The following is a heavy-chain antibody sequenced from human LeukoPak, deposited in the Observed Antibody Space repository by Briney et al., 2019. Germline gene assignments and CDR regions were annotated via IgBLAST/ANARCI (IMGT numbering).Heavy chain of an antibody. D-gene: IGHD2-2*01. CDR2: IKTKTENYAT. Sequence: PGGSLKLSCAASGFTLSDFDIHWVRQASGKGLEWVARIKTKTENYATPYAASVRGRFTSFRDDSKNTAFLQMNSLGIEDTAVYFCARRDCTSFSCYSFDYWGQGILVTVSS. J-gene: IGHJ4*02. CDR3: ARRDCTSFSCYSFDY. V-gene: IGHV3-73*01. CDR1: GFTLSDFD.